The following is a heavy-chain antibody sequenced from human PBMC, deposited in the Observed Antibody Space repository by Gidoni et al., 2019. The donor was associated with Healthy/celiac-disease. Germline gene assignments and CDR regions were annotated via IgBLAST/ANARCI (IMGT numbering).Heavy chain of an antibody. CDR3: ARDAATIHFDY. CDR2: IWYDGSNK. V-gene: IGHV3-33*01. J-gene: IGHJ4*02. CDR1: GFTFSSYG. D-gene: IGHD2-15*01. Sequence: QVQLVESGGGVVQPGRSRRLSCAASGFTFSSYGMHWVRQAPGKGLAWVAVIWYDGSNKYYADSVKGRFTISRDNSKNTLYLQMNSLRAEDTAVYYCARDAATIHFDYWGQGTLVTVSS.